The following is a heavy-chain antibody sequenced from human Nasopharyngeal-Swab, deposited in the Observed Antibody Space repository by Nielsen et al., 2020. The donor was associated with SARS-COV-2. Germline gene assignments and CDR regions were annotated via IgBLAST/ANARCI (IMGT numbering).Heavy chain of an antibody. CDR1: GGTFSSYA. V-gene: IGHV1-69*04. CDR2: IIPILGIA. Sequence: SVKVSCKASGGTFSSYAISWVRQDPGQGLEWMGRIIPILGIANYAQKFQGRVTITADKSTSTAYMELSSLRSEDTAVYYCARYCSGGSCYSSYYYGMDVWGQGTTVTVSS. J-gene: IGHJ6*02. CDR3: ARYCSGGSCYSSYYYGMDV. D-gene: IGHD2-15*01.